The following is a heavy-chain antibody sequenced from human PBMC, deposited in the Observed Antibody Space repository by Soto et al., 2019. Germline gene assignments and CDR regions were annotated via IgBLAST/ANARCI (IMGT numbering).Heavy chain of an antibody. V-gene: IGHV3-23*01. CDR2: ISSSSGATT. Sequence: EAQLWESGGGPVQPGGSLRLSCAASGFSFDIYAMAWVRRAPGKGLGWVSAISSSSGATTYYADYVRGRFTISRDNSRNTLYLQMSSLRVEDTAVYYCAQMATLTTSALDVWGQGTMVSVSS. D-gene: IGHD4-4*01. CDR3: AQMATLTTSALDV. CDR1: GFSFDIYA. J-gene: IGHJ3*01.